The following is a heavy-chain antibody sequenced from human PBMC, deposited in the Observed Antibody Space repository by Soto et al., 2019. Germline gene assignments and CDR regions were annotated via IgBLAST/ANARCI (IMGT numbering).Heavy chain of an antibody. CDR3: ARYGYSNYYYYYMDV. V-gene: IGHV3-7*01. J-gene: IGHJ6*03. CDR1: GFTFSRYW. CDR2: IKQDGSEK. D-gene: IGHD5-18*01. Sequence: EVQLVESGGGLVQPGGSLRLSCTASGFTFSRYWMSWVRQAPGKGLEWVANIKQDGSEKYYVDSVKGRFTISRDNAKNSLFLQMSSLRAEDTAVYYCARYGYSNYYYYYMDVWGKGTTVTVSS.